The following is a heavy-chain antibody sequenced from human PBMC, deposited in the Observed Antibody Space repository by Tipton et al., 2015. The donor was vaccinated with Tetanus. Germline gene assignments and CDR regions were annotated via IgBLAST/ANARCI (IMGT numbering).Heavy chain of an antibody. D-gene: IGHD1-1*01. V-gene: IGHV4-31*03. J-gene: IGHJ6*02. CDR1: GGSISSGGYY. Sequence: TLSLTCIVSGGSISSGGYYWSWVRPHPGKGLEGVGYIYDSGSIYYNPSLKSRVSISIETSKNQFSLKLSSVTAADTAVYYCARERYIHYGMDVWGQGTTVTVSS. CDR2: IYDSGSI. CDR3: ARERYIHYGMDV.